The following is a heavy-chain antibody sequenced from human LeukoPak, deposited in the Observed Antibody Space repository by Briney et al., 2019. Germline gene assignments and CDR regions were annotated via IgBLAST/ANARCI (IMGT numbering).Heavy chain of an antibody. Sequence: ASVKVSCKTSGYTFTSYGISWVRQAPGQGLEWMGWISGYNGNTNYAQKFQGRVTTTTDTSTSTAYMELRSLRSDDTAVYYCARDYCSSTSCYTGFDYWGQGTLVTVSS. CDR1: GYTFTSYG. D-gene: IGHD2-2*02. CDR3: ARDYCSSTSCYTGFDY. CDR2: ISGYNGNT. V-gene: IGHV1-18*01. J-gene: IGHJ4*02.